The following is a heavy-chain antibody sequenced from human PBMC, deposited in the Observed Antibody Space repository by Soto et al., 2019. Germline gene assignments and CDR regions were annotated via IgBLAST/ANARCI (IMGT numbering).Heavy chain of an antibody. CDR2: IIPIFGTT. J-gene: IGHJ6*02. D-gene: IGHD1-1*01. CDR1: GGTFSSYA. V-gene: IGHV1-69*12. Sequence: QVQLVQSGAEVKKPGSSVKVSCKASGGTFSSYAIDWVRQAPGQGLEWMGGIIPIFGTTNYAQKLQGRVKLTADESTRTAYMERSTLTSEDTAVYYCARGTVTGSEYNYYYYGMDVWGQGTTVTVSS. CDR3: ARGTVTGSEYNYYYYGMDV.